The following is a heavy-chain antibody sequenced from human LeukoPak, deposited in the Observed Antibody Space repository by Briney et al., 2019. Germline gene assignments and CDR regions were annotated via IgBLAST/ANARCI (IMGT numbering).Heavy chain of an antibody. CDR2: ISSRSSNI. CDR1: GFTFSSYS. CDR3: ARIPGGYYYAMDV. D-gene: IGHD3-16*01. Sequence: GGSLRLSCAASGFTFSSYSMNWVRQAPGKGLEWVSYISSRSSNIYYADSVKGRFTISRDNAKNPLYLQMNSLRDEDTAVYYCARIPGGYYYAMDVWGQGTTVTVSS. J-gene: IGHJ6*02. V-gene: IGHV3-48*02.